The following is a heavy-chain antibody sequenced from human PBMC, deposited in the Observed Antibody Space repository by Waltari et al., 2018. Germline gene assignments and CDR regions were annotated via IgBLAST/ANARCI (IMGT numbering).Heavy chain of an antibody. CDR1: GGSISSYY. J-gene: IGHJ4*02. Sequence: QVQLQESGPGLVKPSETLSLTCTVSGGSISSYYWSWIRQPPGKGLEWIGYIYYSGSTNYNPFLKSRVTISVDTSKNQFSLKLSSVTAADTAVYYCARDRGAVAGTDYWGQGTLVTVSS. CDR2: IYYSGST. D-gene: IGHD6-19*01. V-gene: IGHV4-59*01. CDR3: ARDRGAVAGTDY.